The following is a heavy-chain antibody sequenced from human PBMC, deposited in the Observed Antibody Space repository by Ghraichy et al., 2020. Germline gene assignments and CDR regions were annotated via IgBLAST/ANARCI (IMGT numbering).Heavy chain of an antibody. D-gene: IGHD2-21*02. CDR2: IDPKSGDT. Sequence: ASVKVSCKASGYTFTDYFIHWVRQAPGQGLEWMGWIDPKSGDTKYVQHFEGRVTMTRDTSTTTVHVELRGLRSEDTAVYYCARVFGDWTPSLAYGRDVWGQGTTVTVSS. CDR3: ARVFGDWTPSLAYGRDV. J-gene: IGHJ6*02. V-gene: IGHV1-2*02. CDR1: GYTFTDYF.